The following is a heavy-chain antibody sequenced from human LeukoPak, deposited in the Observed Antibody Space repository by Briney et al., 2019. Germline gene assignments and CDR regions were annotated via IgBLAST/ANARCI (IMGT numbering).Heavy chain of an antibody. CDR1: GFTFDDYA. J-gene: IGHJ4*02. D-gene: IGHD3-22*01. CDR3: AKDKLSGYYDTSGYFDY. V-gene: IGHV3-9*01. Sequence: GRSLRLSCAASGFTFDDYAMRWVRQAPGKGLEWASGISWNSGSIGYADSVKGRFTISRDNAKNCLYLQMNSLRAEDTALYYCAKDKLSGYYDTSGYFDYWGQGTLVTVSS. CDR2: ISWNSGSI.